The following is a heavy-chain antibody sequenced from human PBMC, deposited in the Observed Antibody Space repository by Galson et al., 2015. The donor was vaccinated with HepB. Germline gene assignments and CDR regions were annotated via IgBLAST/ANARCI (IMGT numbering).Heavy chain of an antibody. CDR3: AREKRAHGRLQDLFDP. Sequence: SVKVSCKASGYTFTSYYMHWVRQAPGQGLEWMGIINPSGGSTSYAQKFQGRVTMTRDTSTSTVYMELSSLRSEDTAVYYCAREKRAHGRLQDLFDPWGQGTLVTVSS. D-gene: IGHD1-1*01. J-gene: IGHJ5*02. CDR1: GYTFTSYY. V-gene: IGHV1-46*01. CDR2: INPSGGST.